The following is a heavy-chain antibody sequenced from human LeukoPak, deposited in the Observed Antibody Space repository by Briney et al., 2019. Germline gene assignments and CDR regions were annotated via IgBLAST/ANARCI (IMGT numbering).Heavy chain of an antibody. Sequence: GGSLRLSCAASGFTFSSYTMSWVRQAPGKGLEWVSSSRGSGGNTYYADSVKGRFTISRDNSKNTLYLQMNSLRAEDTAVYYCAKVHYTYGGIDYWGQGTLVTVSS. V-gene: IGHV3-23*01. CDR2: SRGSGGNT. J-gene: IGHJ4*02. D-gene: IGHD5-18*01. CDR3: AKVHYTYGGIDY. CDR1: GFTFSSYT.